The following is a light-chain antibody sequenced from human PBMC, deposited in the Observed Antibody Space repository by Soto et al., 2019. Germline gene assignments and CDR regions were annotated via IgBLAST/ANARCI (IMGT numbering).Light chain of an antibody. CDR2: DTS. CDR1: QNINTF. J-gene: IGKJ4*01. Sequence: EIVLTQSPATLSLSLGERATPSCRASQNINTFLVWYQQKPGQAPRLLIYDTSKRATGIPDRFSGSGSGTDFTLTISSLAPEDFALYYGQQRISWPRAFGGGTKVEIK. CDR3: QQRISWPRA. V-gene: IGKV3-11*01.